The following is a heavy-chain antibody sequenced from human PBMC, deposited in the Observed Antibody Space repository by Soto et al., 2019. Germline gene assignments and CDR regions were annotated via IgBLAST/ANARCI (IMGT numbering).Heavy chain of an antibody. V-gene: IGHV1-8*02. D-gene: IGHD1-20*01. CDR2: XNXXSXXX. J-gene: IGHJ3*01. CDR1: GYTFTGYY. Sequence: ASVNVSCKASGYTFTGYYVHLVRQAPGQGLEXMGXXNXXSXXXXXAXXXQDRVTMTRNTSISTAYMELSSLRSEETAVYYCARGDNWNDGALDFWGQGTVVTVSS. CDR3: ARGDNWNDGALDF.